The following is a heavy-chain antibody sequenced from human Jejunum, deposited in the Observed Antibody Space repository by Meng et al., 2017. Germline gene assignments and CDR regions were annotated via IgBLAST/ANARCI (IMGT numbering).Heavy chain of an antibody. V-gene: IGHV3-69-1*02. D-gene: IGHD1-26*01. Sequence: GESLKISCAASGFTFSDYYMSWVRQTTGKGLEWIASISSSEIIHYSDSVRGRLTISRDNAKNSLYLQMESLRAEDTAVYYCAGRKVGATWAFDIWGQGTMVTVSS. CDR1: GFTFSDYY. J-gene: IGHJ3*02. CDR2: ISSSEII. CDR3: AGRKVGATWAFDI.